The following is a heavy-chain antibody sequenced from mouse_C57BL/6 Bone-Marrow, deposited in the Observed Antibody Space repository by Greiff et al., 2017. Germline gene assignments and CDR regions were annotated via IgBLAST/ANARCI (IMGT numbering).Heavy chain of an antibody. D-gene: IGHD1-1*01. J-gene: IGHJ1*03. Sequence: EVKLVESGPGMVKPSQSLSLTCTVTGYSITSGYDWHWIRHFPGNKLEWMGYISYSGSTNYNPSLKSRISITHDTSKNHFLLKLNSVTTEDTATYYCARDRTVVAHWYFDVWGTGTTVTVSS. CDR2: ISYSGST. CDR3: ARDRTVVAHWYFDV. V-gene: IGHV3-1*01. CDR1: GYSITSGYD.